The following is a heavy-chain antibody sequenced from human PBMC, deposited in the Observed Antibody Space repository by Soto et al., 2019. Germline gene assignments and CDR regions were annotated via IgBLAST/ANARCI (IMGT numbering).Heavy chain of an antibody. V-gene: IGHV1-69*02. CDR1: GGTFSSYT. J-gene: IGHJ6*02. CDR3: ARRTRWLVPTDNYYGMDV. D-gene: IGHD6-19*01. CDR2: IIPILGIA. Sequence: QVQLVQSGAEVKKPGSSVKVSCKASGGTFSSYTISWVRQAPGQGLEWMGRIIPILGIANYAQKFQGRVTITADQYTSTAYMELSSLRSEDTAVYYCARRTRWLVPTDNYYGMDVWGQGTTVTVSS.